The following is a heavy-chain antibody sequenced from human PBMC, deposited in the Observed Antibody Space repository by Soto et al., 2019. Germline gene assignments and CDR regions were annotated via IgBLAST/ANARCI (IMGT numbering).Heavy chain of an antibody. CDR1: GFTFSDYA. Sequence: VQLVESGGGVVQPGRSMRLSCAASGFTFSDYAMHWVRQAPGKGLEWVAVVSRDGRNTHYADSVKGRFTISIDSSKTTVSLEMTRLRAEDTAVYYCAKGGRQWLVTSDFNYWGQGALVTVSS. J-gene: IGHJ4*02. CDR3: AKGGRQWLVTSDFNY. D-gene: IGHD6-19*01. V-gene: IGHV3-30*18. CDR2: VSRDGRNT.